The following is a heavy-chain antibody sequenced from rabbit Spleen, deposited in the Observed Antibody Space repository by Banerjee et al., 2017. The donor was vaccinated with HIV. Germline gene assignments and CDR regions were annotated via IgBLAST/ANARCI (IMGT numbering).Heavy chain of an antibody. CDR2: IYGGSSGST. J-gene: IGHJ6*01. Sequence: QQQLEESGGGLVQPEGSLTLTCTASGFSFSSSYYMCWVRQAPGKGLEWIACIYGGSSGSTYYASWAKGRFTISKTSSTTVTLQMTSLTAADTATYFCARRYSNSFDGCDLWGPGTLVTVS. CDR1: GFSFSSSYY. D-gene: IGHD1-1*01. CDR3: ARRYSNSFDGCDL. V-gene: IGHV1S45*01.